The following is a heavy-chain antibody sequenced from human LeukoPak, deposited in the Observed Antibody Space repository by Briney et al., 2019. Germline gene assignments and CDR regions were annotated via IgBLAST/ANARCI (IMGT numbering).Heavy chain of an antibody. CDR3: ARGGGYGGYFDY. J-gene: IGHJ4*02. D-gene: IGHD5-12*01. Sequence: SETLSLTCTVSGGSISSGGYYWSSIHQHPGKVLGWIGYIYYSGSTYYTPSLKSRVTISVDTSKNQFSRKLSSVTAADTAVYYCARGGGYGGYFDYWGQGTLVTVSS. CDR2: IYYSGST. V-gene: IGHV4-31*03. CDR1: GGSISSGGYY.